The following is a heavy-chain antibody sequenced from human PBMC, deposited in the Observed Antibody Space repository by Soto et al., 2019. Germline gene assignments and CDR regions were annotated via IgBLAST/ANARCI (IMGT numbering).Heavy chain of an antibody. Sequence: VQLLESGGGLVQPGGSLRLSCAASGFTFSIYAMTWVRQAPGKGLEWVSTTGATGRTTYYADSVKGRFTVSRDNSKNTLDLQMSSLRAEDTAVYYCVTVHNTSQSFDYWGQGTLVTVSS. D-gene: IGHD1-20*01. CDR3: VTVHNTSQSFDY. J-gene: IGHJ4*02. CDR1: GFTFSIYA. V-gene: IGHV3-23*01. CDR2: TGATGRTT.